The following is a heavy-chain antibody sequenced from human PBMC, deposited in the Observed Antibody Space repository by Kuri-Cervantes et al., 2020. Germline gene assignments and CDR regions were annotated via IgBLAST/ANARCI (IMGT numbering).Heavy chain of an antibody. Sequence: SLKISCAASGFTFDDYAMHWVRQAPGMGLEWVSGISWNSGSIGYADSVKGRFTISRDNAKNSLYLQMNSLRAEDTALYYCAKGAYSSYFDYWGQGTLVTVSS. CDR3: AKGAYSSYFDY. J-gene: IGHJ4*02. D-gene: IGHD3-16*01. CDR2: ISWNSGSI. CDR1: GFTFDDYA. V-gene: IGHV3-9*01.